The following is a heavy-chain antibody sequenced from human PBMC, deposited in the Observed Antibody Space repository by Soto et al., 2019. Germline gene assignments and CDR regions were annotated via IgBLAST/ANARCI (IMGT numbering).Heavy chain of an antibody. Sequence: GGSLRLSCAASGFTFSSYWMSWVRQAPGKGLEWVANIKQDGSEKYYVDSVKGRFTISRDNAKNSLYLQMNSLRAEDTAVYYCARALYGGVRTHIDHQHDYWGQGTLVTVSS. J-gene: IGHJ4*02. V-gene: IGHV3-7*01. CDR2: IKQDGSEK. CDR1: GFTFSSYW. D-gene: IGHD2-2*01. CDR3: ARALYGGVRTHIDHQHDY.